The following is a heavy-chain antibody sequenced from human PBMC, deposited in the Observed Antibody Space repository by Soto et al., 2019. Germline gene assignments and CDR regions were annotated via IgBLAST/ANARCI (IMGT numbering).Heavy chain of an antibody. CDR1: GCSISSYY. D-gene: IGHD3-10*01. CDR2: IDTSGTT. Sequence: PXETLFLTCTVSGCSISSYYCSWIRQSAGKGLEWIGRIDTSGTTNYNPSLKSRVTMSVDASKNQSSLNLSSVTAADTTVYYCARGPRGYVYYHGMDVWGQGPTVTVSS. V-gene: IGHV4-4*07. CDR3: ARGPRGYVYYHGMDV. J-gene: IGHJ6*02.